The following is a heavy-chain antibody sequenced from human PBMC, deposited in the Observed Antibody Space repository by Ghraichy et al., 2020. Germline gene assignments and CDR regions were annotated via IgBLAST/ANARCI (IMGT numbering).Heavy chain of an antibody. CDR2: ITTYNGNT. J-gene: IGHJ6*02. D-gene: IGHD2-8*01. V-gene: IGHV1-18*01. CDR3: ARDSGVGCSDSVCYGGYYGMDV. Sequence: MGWITTYNGNTNYAQKFQGRVTMTTDTSTSTAYMELRSLRSDDTAVYYCARDSGVGCSDSVCYGGYYGMDVWGQGTTVTVSS.